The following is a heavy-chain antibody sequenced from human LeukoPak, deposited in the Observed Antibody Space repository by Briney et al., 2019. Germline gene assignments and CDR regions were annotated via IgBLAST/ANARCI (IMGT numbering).Heavy chain of an antibody. CDR2: VNSSGIT. D-gene: IGHD5-18*01. CDR3: VRRYNSGPYYFDY. CDR1: GGXISSYY. Sequence: PSDTLYLTCTVSGGXISSYYWSWIRQPPGKGLEWIGLVNSSGITSYNPSLKSRVTISVDTSKNHFSLKLTSVTAADTAVYYCVRRYNSGPYYFDYWGQGTLVTVSS. V-gene: IGHV4-59*07. J-gene: IGHJ4*02.